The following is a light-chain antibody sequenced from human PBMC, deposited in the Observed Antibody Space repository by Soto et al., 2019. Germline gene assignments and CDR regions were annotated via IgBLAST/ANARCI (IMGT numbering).Light chain of an antibody. J-gene: IGKJ4*01. Sequence: EIVMTQSPATLSLSPGEKITLSCRASQSVSRNLAWYQQKPGQSPRLLIYGTSTRATDIPGRFSASGSGTEFTLTISSLQSEDFAVYYCQRYNNWPLTFGGGTKVEIK. CDR3: QRYNNWPLT. CDR1: QSVSRN. CDR2: GTS. V-gene: IGKV3-15*01.